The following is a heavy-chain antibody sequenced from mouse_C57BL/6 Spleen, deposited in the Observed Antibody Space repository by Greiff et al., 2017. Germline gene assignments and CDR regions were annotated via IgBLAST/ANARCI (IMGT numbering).Heavy chain of an antibody. J-gene: IGHJ3*01. V-gene: IGHV1-82*01. Sequence: QVQLQQSGPELVKPGASVKISCKASGYAFSSSWMNWVKQRPGKGLEWIGRIYPGDGDTNYNGKFKGKATLTADKSSSTAYMQLSSLTSEDSAVYFCARSVDISGYGFAYWGQGTLVTVSA. CDR1: GYAFSSSW. CDR3: ARSVDISGYGFAY. CDR2: IYPGDGDT. D-gene: IGHD3-2*02.